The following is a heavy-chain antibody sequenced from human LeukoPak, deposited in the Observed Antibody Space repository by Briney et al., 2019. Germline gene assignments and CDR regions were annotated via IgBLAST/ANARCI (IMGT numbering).Heavy chain of an antibody. Sequence: GGSLRLSCTASGFAFDEHGMSWVRQVPGKGLEWVSGVNWSGGSTGYADPLRGRFTISRDSAKNSLYLQMDSLRAEDTALYYCARAPITSPFYFDYWGQGTLVTVSS. CDR2: VNWSGGST. CDR1: GFAFDEHG. D-gene: IGHD2-2*01. J-gene: IGHJ4*02. V-gene: IGHV3-20*04. CDR3: ARAPITSPFYFDY.